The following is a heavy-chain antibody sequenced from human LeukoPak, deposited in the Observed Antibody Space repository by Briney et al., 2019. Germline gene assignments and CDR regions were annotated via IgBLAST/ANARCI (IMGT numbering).Heavy chain of an antibody. CDR2: MWYDGSRE. CDR1: GFILSTHG. V-gene: IGHV3-33*01. D-gene: IGHD1-26*01. J-gene: IGHJ4*02. Sequence: GGSLRLSCAASGFILSTHGMHWVRQAPGKGLEWVAGMWYDGSREDYADSVKGRFTISRDMSKNTLNLQMNSLRVEDTVMFYCARDLSFGSLDFRGQGTLVTVSS. CDR3: ARDLSFGSLDF.